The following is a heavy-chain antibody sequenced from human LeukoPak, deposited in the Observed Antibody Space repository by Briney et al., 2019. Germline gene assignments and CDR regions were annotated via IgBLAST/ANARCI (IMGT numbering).Heavy chain of an antibody. V-gene: IGHV3-74*01. CDR2: INSDGIST. J-gene: IGHJ4*02. CDR3: ARDVGNFDY. Sequence: GGSLRLSCAASGFTFSNYWMHWVRQAPGKGLVWVSRINSDGISTGYADSVKGRFTVSRDNAKKTLYLQMNSLRAEDTAVYYCARDVGNFDYWGQGTLVTVSS. CDR1: GFTFSNYW.